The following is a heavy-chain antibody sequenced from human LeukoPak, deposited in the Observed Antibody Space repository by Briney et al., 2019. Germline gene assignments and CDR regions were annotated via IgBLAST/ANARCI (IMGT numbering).Heavy chain of an antibody. D-gene: IGHD4-17*01. CDR1: GGTFSSYA. Sequence: SVKVSCKASGGTFSSYAISWVRQAPGQGLEWMGGIIPIFGTANYAQKFQGRVTITADESTSTAYMELSSPRSEDTAVYYCARLEVTGDYEDSYYYYGMDVWGQGTTVTVSS. CDR3: ARLEVTGDYEDSYYYYGMDV. J-gene: IGHJ6*02. V-gene: IGHV1-69*01. CDR2: IIPIFGTA.